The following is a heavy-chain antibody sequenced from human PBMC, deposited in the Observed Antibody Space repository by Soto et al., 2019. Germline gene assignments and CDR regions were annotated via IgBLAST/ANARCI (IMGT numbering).Heavy chain of an antibody. CDR3: ARDRVVRGVVLDYYYYGMDV. CDR1: GGTFSSYT. J-gene: IGHJ6*02. D-gene: IGHD3-10*01. V-gene: IGHV1-69*13. Sequence: SVKVSCKASGGTFSSYTISWVRQAPGQGLEWMGGIIPIFGTANYAQKFQGRVTITADESTSTAYMELSSLRSEDTAVYYCARDRVVRGVVLDYYYYGMDVWGQGTTVTVSS. CDR2: IIPIFGTA.